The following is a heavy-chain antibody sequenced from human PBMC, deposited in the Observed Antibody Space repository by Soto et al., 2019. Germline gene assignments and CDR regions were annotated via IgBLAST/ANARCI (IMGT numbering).Heavy chain of an antibody. CDR3: ARDRCTNGVCYTGGYYFDY. CDR1: GGSISSGDYY. D-gene: IGHD2-8*01. J-gene: IGHJ4*02. CDR2: IYYSGST. V-gene: IGHV4-30-4*01. Sequence: QVQLQELGPGLVKPSQTLSLTCTVSGGSISSGDYYWSWIRQPPGKGLEWIGYIYYSGSTYYNPSLKSRVTISVDTSKNQFSLKLSSVTAADTAVYYCARDRCTNGVCYTGGYYFDYWGQGTLVTVSS.